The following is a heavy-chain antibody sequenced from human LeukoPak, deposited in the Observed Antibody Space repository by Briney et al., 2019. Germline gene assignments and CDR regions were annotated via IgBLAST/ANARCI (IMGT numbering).Heavy chain of an antibody. V-gene: IGHV1-8*01. J-gene: IGHJ5*02. D-gene: IGHD5-18*01. CDR1: GYTFTSYD. CDR2: MNPNSGNT. CDR3: ARDLTIEPIQLWFSFDP. Sequence: ASVKVSCKASGYTFTSYDINWVRQATGQGLEWMGWMNPNSGNTGYAQKFQGRVTMTRNTSISTAYMELSSLRSEDTAVYYCARDLTIEPIQLWFSFDPWGQGTLVTVSS.